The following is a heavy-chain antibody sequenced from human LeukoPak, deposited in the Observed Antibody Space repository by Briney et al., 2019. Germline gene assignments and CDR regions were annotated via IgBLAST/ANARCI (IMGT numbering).Heavy chain of an antibody. D-gene: IGHD3-10*01. V-gene: IGHV3-23*01. Sequence: GGSLRLSCAASGFTFSNFAMSWVRQAPGKGLEWVSSISASGGTTYYADSVKGRFTISRDNSKNTFNLQMNSLRAEDTALYYCAKDRLYGSGSQALDYWGRGTLVTVSS. CDR3: AKDRLYGSGSQALDY. J-gene: IGHJ4*02. CDR1: GFTFSNFA. CDR2: ISASGGTT.